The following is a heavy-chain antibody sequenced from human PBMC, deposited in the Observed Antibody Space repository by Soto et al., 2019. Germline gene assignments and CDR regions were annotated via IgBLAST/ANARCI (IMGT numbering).Heavy chain of an antibody. Sequence: QVQLVQSGAEVKKPGASVKVSCKASGYTFTSYGISWVRQTPGQGLEWMGWISTYYGNTNYAQKVQGRVTMTTDTSTSTAYMELRSLRSDDTAVYYCARDLAYCGGDCRPDAFDIWGQGTMVTVSS. CDR2: ISTYYGNT. CDR1: GYTFTSYG. J-gene: IGHJ3*02. D-gene: IGHD2-21*01. V-gene: IGHV1-18*01. CDR3: ARDLAYCGGDCRPDAFDI.